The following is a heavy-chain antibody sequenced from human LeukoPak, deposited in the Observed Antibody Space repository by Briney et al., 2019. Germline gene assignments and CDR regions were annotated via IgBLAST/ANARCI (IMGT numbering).Heavy chain of an antibody. CDR3: ARDRKWAAAGTVWFDP. D-gene: IGHD6-13*01. CDR2: ISVYNGNT. V-gene: IGHV1-18*01. Sequence: ASVKVSCKASGYTFTSYGISWVRQAPGQGLEWMGWISVYNGNTNYAPKLQGRVTMTTDTSTSTAYMGLRRLRSDDTAVYYGARDRKWAAAGTVWFDPWGQGTLVTVSS. J-gene: IGHJ5*02. CDR1: GYTFTSYG.